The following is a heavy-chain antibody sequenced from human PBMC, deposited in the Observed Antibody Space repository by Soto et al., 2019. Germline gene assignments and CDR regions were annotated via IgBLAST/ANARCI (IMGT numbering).Heavy chain of an antibody. Sequence: ASVKVSCKASGYTFTSYGISWVRQAPGQGLEWMGWISAYNGNTNYAQKLQGRVTMTTDTSTSTAYMELRSLRSDDTAVYYCARGRPFEFNWNPPPYYYYMDVWGKGTTVTVSS. CDR2: ISAYNGNT. CDR3: ARGRPFEFNWNPPPYYYYMDV. V-gene: IGHV1-18*01. J-gene: IGHJ6*03. D-gene: IGHD1-20*01. CDR1: GYTFTSYG.